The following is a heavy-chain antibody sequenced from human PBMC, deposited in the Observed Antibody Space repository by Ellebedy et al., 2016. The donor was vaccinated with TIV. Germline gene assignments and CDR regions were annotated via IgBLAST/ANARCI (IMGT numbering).Heavy chain of an antibody. CDR1: GFTFSTEY. CDR3: ARETFNDVDLKVWGVLDM. J-gene: IGHJ3*02. V-gene: IGHV3-66*01. CDR2: IDRGGST. Sequence: GGSLRLSCAASGFTFSTEYMSWVRQAPGKGLQWVSLIDRGGSTYYADSVKGRYTISRDNSKEILYLQMNSLRNEDTAVYYCARETFNDVDLKVWGVLDMWGQGTMVTVSS. D-gene: IGHD7-27*01.